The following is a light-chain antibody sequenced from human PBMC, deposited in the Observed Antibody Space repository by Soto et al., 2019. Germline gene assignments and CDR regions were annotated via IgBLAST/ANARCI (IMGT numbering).Light chain of an antibody. Sequence: DIQMTQSPSTLSTSVGARVTITCRASQGVSYMLAWYQQKPGKAPNLLIYDGSTLASGVPSRFSGGGSGTEFTLTISSLQPDDSAIYYCQQYNNYPLAFGGGTKVEIK. V-gene: IGKV1-5*01. CDR2: DGS. CDR3: QQYNNYPLA. CDR1: QGVSYM. J-gene: IGKJ4*01.